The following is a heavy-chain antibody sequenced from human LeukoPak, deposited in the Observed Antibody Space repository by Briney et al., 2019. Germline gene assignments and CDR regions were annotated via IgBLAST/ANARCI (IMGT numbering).Heavy chain of an antibody. CDR1: GFTFSSYA. CDR2: ISGTGGRT. V-gene: IGHV3-23*01. D-gene: IGHD2-2*01. CDR3: ARDGGWGAAVMFSINYYYYGMDV. Sequence: GGSLRLSCAASGFTFSSYAMSWVRQAPGKGLEWVSAISGTGGRTYYADSVKGRFTISRDNSKNTLYLQMNSLRTEDTAVYYCARDGGWGAAVMFSINYYYYGMDVWGQGTTVTVSS. J-gene: IGHJ6*02.